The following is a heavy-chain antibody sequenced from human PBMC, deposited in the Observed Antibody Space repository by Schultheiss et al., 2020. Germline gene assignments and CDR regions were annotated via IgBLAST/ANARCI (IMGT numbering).Heavy chain of an antibody. CDR2: IYYSGST. CDR3: ARAWKEAVDAFDI. V-gene: IGHV4-39*07. J-gene: IGHJ3*02. CDR1: GGSISSSSYY. Sequence: SETLSLTCTVSGGSISSSSYYWGWIRQPPGKGLEWIGSIYYSGSTYYNSSLKSRVTISVDRSKNQFSLKLSSVTAADTAVYYCARAWKEAVDAFDIWGQGTMVTVSS. D-gene: IGHD1-1*01.